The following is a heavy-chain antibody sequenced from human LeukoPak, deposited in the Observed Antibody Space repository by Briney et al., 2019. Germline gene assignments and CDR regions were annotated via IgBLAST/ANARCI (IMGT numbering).Heavy chain of an antibody. J-gene: IGHJ4*02. CDR3: ARDQGYCSSTSCYNFDY. CDR1: GGTFSSYT. V-gene: IGHV1-69*04. Sequence: SVKVSCKASGGTFSSYTISWVRQAPGQGLEWMGRIIPILGIANYAQRFQGRVTITADKSTSTAYMELSSLRSEDTAVYYCARDQGYCSSTSCYNFDYWGQGTLVTVSS. D-gene: IGHD2-2*02. CDR2: IIPILGIA.